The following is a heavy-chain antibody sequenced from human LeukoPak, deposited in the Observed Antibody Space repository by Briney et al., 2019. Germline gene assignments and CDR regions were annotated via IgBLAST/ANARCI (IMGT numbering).Heavy chain of an antibody. D-gene: IGHD7-27*01. CDR2: ISSSSSYI. CDR3: ARDSGWGSYDY. V-gene: IGHV3-21*01. CDR1: GFTFSDYA. J-gene: IGHJ4*02. Sequence: GRSLRLSCAASGFTFSDYAMHWVRQAPGKGLEWVSSISSSSSYIYYADSVKGRFTISRDNAKNSLYLQMNSLRAEDTAVYYCARDSGWGSYDYWGQGTLVTVSS.